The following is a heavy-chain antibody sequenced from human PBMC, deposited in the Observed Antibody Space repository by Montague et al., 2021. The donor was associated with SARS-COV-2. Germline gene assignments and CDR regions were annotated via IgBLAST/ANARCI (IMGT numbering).Heavy chain of an antibody. J-gene: IGHJ4*02. V-gene: IGHV2-5*02. D-gene: IGHD3-16*02. CDR2: IFWDDEK. CDR3: AHQYYDYVWGSYRLDYFDY. CDR1: GFSLSTGGVG. Sequence: PALVKPTQTLTLTCSFSGFSLSTGGVGVDWIRQSPGKGLEWLGVIFWDDEKRYNPTLKTRLTISKGTSQNQVVITLTDMGPADTATYFCAHQYYDYVWGSYRLDYFDYWGQGTLVTVSS.